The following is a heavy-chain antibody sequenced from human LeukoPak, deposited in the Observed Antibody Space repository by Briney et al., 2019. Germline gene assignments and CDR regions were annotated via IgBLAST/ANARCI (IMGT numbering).Heavy chain of an antibody. CDR1: SGSISSYY. V-gene: IGHV4-59*01. CDR3: ARERGTIVGTASSLSHAFDV. Sequence: PSETLSLTCTVSSGSISSYYWSWIRQPPGKGLEWIGYIYYSVSTNYNPSLKSRVTISVDTSKNQFSLKLTSVTAADTAVYYCARERGTIVGTASSLSHAFDVWGQRTMVTVSS. D-gene: IGHD1-26*01. J-gene: IGHJ3*01. CDR2: IYYSVST.